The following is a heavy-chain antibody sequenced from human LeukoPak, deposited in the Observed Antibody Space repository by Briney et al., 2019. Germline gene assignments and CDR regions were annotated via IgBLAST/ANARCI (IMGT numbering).Heavy chain of an antibody. V-gene: IGHV4-34*01. J-gene: IGHJ6*02. Sequence: NPSETLSLTCAVYGGSFSGYYWSWIRQPPGKGLEWIGEINHSGSTNYNPSLKSRVTISVDKSKNQFSLKLSSVTAADTAVYYCASPSFTILRRQPSRGMDVWGQGTTVTVSS. D-gene: IGHD3-9*01. CDR3: ASPSFTILRRQPSRGMDV. CDR1: GGSFSGYY. CDR2: INHSGST.